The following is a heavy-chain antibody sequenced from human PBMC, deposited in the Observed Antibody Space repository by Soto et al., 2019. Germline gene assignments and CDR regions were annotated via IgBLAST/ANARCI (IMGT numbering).Heavy chain of an antibody. CDR2: IYYSGST. CDR3: ARMYYDYVWGSYRENFNWFDP. D-gene: IGHD3-16*02. V-gene: IGHV4-59*01. Sequence: SETLSLTCTVSGGSISSYYWSWIRQPPGKGLEWIGYIYYSGSTNYNPSLKSRVTISVDTSKNQFSLKLSSVTAADTAVCYCARMYYDYVWGSYRENFNWFDPWGQGTLVTVSS. J-gene: IGHJ5*02. CDR1: GGSISSYY.